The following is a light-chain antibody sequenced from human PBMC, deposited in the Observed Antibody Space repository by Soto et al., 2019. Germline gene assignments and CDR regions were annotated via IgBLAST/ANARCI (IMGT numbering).Light chain of an antibody. V-gene: IGKV3-11*01. CDR3: QQCTNWPWT. CDR1: QSVRSY. J-gene: IGKJ1*01. Sequence: DIVLTQSPATLSLSPGGKATLSCRASQSVRSYLVWYQQKPGQAPRLVMYEASTRATGIPARFSGGGSGTDFTLTISSLEPEDSAVYYCQQCTNWPWTFGQGTKVDIK. CDR2: EAS.